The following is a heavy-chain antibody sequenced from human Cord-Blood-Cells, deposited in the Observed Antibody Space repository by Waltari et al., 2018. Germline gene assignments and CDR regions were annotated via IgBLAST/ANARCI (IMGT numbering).Heavy chain of an antibody. CDR3: AAAAGTNPFDY. CDR1: GFTFSSYA. D-gene: IGHD6-13*01. V-gene: IGHV3-30-3*01. CDR2: ISNDGSNK. Sequence: QVQLVESGGGVVQPGRSLRLSCAASGFTFSSYAMHWVRQAPGKGREWVAVISNDGSNKYYADSVKGRFTISRDNSKNTLYLQMNSLRAEDTAVYYCAAAAGTNPFDYWGQGTLVTVSS. J-gene: IGHJ4*02.